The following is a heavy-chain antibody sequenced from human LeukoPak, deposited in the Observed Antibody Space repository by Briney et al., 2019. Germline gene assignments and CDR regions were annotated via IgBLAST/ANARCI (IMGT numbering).Heavy chain of an antibody. CDR2: INHSGST. V-gene: IGHV4-34*01. D-gene: IGHD2-2*01. Sequence: SETLSLTCAVYGGSFSGYYWSWIRQPPGKGREWIGEINHSGSTNYNPSLKSRVTISVDTSKNQFSLKLSSVTAADTAVYYCARGRWGYCSSTSCYSIPFGSWFDPWGQGTLVTVSS. CDR1: GGSFSGYY. J-gene: IGHJ5*02. CDR3: ARGRWGYCSSTSCYSIPFGSWFDP.